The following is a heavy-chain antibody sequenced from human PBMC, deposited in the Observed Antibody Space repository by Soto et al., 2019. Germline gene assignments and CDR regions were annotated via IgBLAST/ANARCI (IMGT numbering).Heavy chain of an antibody. CDR2: IYWDDDK. J-gene: IGHJ5*02. CDR1: GLSLSTSGEA. CDR3: AHYVSSSPAGWFDP. Sequence: QITLKESGPTLVKPTQTLTLTCTFSGLSLSTSGEAVGWIRQPPGKALEWLALIYWDDDKRYNPTLKTRLTITKDTSKNQVVLALTNMDPVYPATYYCAHYVSSSPAGWFDPWGQGILVTVSS. V-gene: IGHV2-5*02. D-gene: IGHD3-10*02.